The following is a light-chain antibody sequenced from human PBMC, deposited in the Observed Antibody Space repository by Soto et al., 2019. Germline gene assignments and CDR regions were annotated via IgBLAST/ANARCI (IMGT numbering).Light chain of an antibody. J-gene: IGKJ5*01. V-gene: IGKV1-5*01. CDR1: QGISSW. Sequence: DLQMTQSPSTLSSSFGDSVTITCRASQGISSWLAWYQQKPGKAPQLLIYDASTSESGVPSRFSGSGSGTEFTLTIRSLQPDDFATYYCKQYNSYSPFGQGTRLEIK. CDR2: DAS. CDR3: KQYNSYSP.